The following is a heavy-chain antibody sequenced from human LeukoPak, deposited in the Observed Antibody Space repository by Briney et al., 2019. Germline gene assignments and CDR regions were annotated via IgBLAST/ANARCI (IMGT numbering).Heavy chain of an antibody. Sequence: GGSLRLSCAASGFTFSSYWMNWVRQVPGKGLVWVARINPGGSSITYADSVKGRFTISRDNANNTLYLQMDSLRAEDTGVYYCARSNQADDYWGQGTLVTVSS. CDR3: ARSNQADDY. J-gene: IGHJ4*02. V-gene: IGHV3-74*01. D-gene: IGHD1-14*01. CDR1: GFTFSSYW. CDR2: INPGGSSI.